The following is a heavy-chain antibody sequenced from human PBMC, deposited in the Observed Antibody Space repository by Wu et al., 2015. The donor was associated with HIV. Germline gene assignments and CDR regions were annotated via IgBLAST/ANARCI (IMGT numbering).Heavy chain of an antibody. J-gene: IGHJ4*02. CDR1: GYTFSTSN. Sequence: QVQLVQSAAEVKKPGASVEVSCKSSGYTFSTSNIHWVRQAPGQGLEWMGWISVYYGNSNYAQKLQGRVTMTTETSTRTAYMELRSLRSDDTAVYYCARGVINSATFDYVGPGNPGHRLL. D-gene: IGHD2/OR15-2a*01. CDR2: ISVYYGNS. CDR3: ARGVINSATFDY. V-gene: IGHV1-18*01.